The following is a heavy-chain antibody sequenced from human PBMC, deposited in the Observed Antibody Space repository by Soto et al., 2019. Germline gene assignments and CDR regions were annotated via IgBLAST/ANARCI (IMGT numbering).Heavy chain of an antibody. CDR3: ARESGYFETSDSAHSDY. J-gene: IGHJ4*02. V-gene: IGHV4-30-4*01. Sequence: QVQLQESGPGLVKPSQTLSLTCTVSGGSISSGDYYWSWIRQPPGKGLEWIGSIYYSGSTYYNPSLKSRVTISIDTYSSKNQFSPRLSSVTAADAAIFYCARESGYFETSDSAHSDYWGQGTLVTGSS. D-gene: IGHD3-22*01. CDR2: IYYSGST. CDR1: GGSISSGDYY.